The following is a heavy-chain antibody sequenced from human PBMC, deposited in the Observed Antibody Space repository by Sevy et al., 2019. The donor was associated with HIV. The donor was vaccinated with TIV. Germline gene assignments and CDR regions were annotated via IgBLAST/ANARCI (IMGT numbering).Heavy chain of an antibody. D-gene: IGHD5-12*01. Sequence: GGYLRLSCAASGFTLSTYWMSWVRQAPGKGLEWVAVISNDGGNQYYPDAVKGRFTISRDNSKNTVYLQMNSLRAEDTAVYYCAKDVSDGYNYFLDFWGQGALVTVSS. CDR3: AKDVSDGYNYFLDF. CDR2: ISNDGGNQ. V-gene: IGHV3-30*18. CDR1: GFTLSTYW. J-gene: IGHJ4*02.